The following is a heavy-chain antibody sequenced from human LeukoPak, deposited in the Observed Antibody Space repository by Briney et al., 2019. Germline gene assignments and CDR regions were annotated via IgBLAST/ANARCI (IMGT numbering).Heavy chain of an antibody. J-gene: IGHJ6*02. D-gene: IGHD3-22*01. CDR1: GYTFTSYG. Sequence: ASVKVSCKASGYTFTSYGISWVRQAPGQGLEWMGWISAYNGNTNYAQKLQGRVTMTTDTSTSTAYMELRSLRSDDTAVYYCARDEKIVVVNRYYGMDVWGQGTTVTVSS. V-gene: IGHV1-18*01. CDR2: ISAYNGNT. CDR3: ARDEKIVVVNRYYGMDV.